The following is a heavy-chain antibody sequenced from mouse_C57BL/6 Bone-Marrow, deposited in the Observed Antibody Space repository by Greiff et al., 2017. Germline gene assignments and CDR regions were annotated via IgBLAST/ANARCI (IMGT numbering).Heavy chain of an antibody. D-gene: IGHD1-1*01. CDR3: ARDRAIPTDRHYYAMDY. J-gene: IGHJ4*01. V-gene: IGHV5-4*01. CDR1: GFTFSSYA. CDR2: ISDGGSYT. Sequence: EVKVIESGGGLVKPGGSLKLSCAASGFTFSSYAMSWVRQTPEKRLEWVATISDGGSYTYYPDNVKGRFTISRDNAKNNLYLQMSHLKSEDTAMYYCARDRAIPTDRHYYAMDYWGQGTSVTVSS.